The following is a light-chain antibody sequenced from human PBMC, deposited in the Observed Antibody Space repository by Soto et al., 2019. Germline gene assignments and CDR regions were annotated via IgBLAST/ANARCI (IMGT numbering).Light chain of an antibody. CDR3: QLVNTYPMT. V-gene: IGKV1-9*01. Sequence: DIQLTQSPSFLSASVGDRVTITCRASQGISNYLAWYQQKPWKAPKLLIYAASTLQSGIPSRFSGSGSGTEFPLTISSLLPEDFATYYCQLVNTYPMTFGQGTRLEIK. J-gene: IGKJ5*01. CDR2: AAS. CDR1: QGISNY.